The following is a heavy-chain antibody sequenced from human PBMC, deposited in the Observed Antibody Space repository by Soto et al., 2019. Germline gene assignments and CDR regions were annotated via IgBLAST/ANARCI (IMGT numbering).Heavy chain of an antibody. Sequence: EVQLVQSGENLVQPGGSLRLSCAASGFTFTTYSMHWVRQVPGKGLEYVSSISNNGGSTNYADSVKGRFTISRDNSKNTLNLQMGSLTAEDMAVYYCARGRRGVFDYWGQGTLVTVSS. D-gene: IGHD2-8*01. CDR3: ARGRRGVFDY. V-gene: IGHV3-64*02. CDR1: GFTFTTYS. CDR2: ISNNGGST. J-gene: IGHJ4*02.